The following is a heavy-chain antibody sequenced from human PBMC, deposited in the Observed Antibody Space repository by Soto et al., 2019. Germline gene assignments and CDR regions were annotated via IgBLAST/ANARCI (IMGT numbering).Heavy chain of an antibody. D-gene: IGHD6-25*01. CDR1: GYTFSDYY. V-gene: IGHV1-2*02. Sequence: ASVKVSCKASGYTFSDYYIHWVRQAPGKGLEWMGWMNPNSGGTKYAPKFQGGVTMTSDPSITTAYKEVSRMGSGDTPGYYCVRDPATAKPEGVDFWGQGTLVTVSS. J-gene: IGHJ4*02. CDR3: VRDPATAKPEGVDF. CDR2: MNPNSGGT.